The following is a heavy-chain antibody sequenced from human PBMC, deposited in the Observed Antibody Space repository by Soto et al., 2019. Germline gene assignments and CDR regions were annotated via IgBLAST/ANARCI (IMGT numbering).Heavy chain of an antibody. CDR2: ISYDGSNK. J-gene: IGHJ4*02. V-gene: IGHV3-30*18. Sequence: QVQLVESGGGVVQPGMSLRLSCAASGFTFSSYGMHWVRQAPGKGLEWVAVISYDGSNKYYADSVNGRFTISRDNSKNTLYLQMNSLRAEDTAVYYCAKDRGSGWIQEDCFDSWGQGTLVTVSS. D-gene: IGHD6-19*01. CDR1: GFTFSSYG. CDR3: AKDRGSGWIQEDCFDS.